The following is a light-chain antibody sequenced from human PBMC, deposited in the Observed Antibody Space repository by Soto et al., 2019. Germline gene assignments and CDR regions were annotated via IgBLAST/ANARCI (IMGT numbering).Light chain of an antibody. Sequence: EVVMTQSPATLSVSPRERATLSCRASQSVSSNLAWYQQEPGQAPRLLLYGASTRATGVPARFSGSGSGTDFTLTVSSLQSEDFAVYYCQQYYNWPPWTFGLGTKVDI. CDR1: QSVSSN. CDR2: GAS. J-gene: IGKJ1*01. V-gene: IGKV3-15*01. CDR3: QQYYNWPPWT.